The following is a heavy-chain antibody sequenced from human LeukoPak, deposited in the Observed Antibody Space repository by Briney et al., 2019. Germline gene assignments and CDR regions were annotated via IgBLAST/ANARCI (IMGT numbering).Heavy chain of an antibody. CDR1: GFTFSSYG. J-gene: IGHJ6*03. Sequence: PGGSLRLSCAASGFTFSSYGMHWVRQAPGKGLEWVAFIRYDGSNKYYADSEKGRFTISRDNSKNTLYLQMNSLRAEDTAVYYCAKNVVPAAISYMDVWGKGTTVTVSS. CDR3: AKNVVPAAISYMDV. V-gene: IGHV3-30*02. CDR2: IRYDGSNK. D-gene: IGHD2-2*02.